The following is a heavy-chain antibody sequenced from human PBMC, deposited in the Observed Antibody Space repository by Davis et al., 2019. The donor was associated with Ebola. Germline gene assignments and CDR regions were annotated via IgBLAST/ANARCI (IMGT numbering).Heavy chain of an antibody. V-gene: IGHV3-43*01. CDR2: ITLDGNST. CDR3: ARGSNGAFDI. J-gene: IGHJ3*02. Sequence: GESLKISCAASGFTYDDYNMHWVRQAPAKGLEWVCFITLDGNSTYCVDSVKGRFTISRDNSKNSLYLQMNSLRTEDTALYYCARGSNGAFDIWGQGTMVTVST. CDR1: GFTYDDYN. D-gene: IGHD2-8*01.